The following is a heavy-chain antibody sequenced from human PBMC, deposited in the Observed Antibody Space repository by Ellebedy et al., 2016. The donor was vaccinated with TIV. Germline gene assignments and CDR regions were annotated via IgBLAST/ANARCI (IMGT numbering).Heavy chain of an antibody. V-gene: IGHV3-23*01. CDR2: ISGSGDIT. CDR3: ASQYCSGGYCNRFFDH. Sequence: GESLKISCAASGFTFSDTLMNWVRQAPGKGLEWVSAISGSGDITNYADSVKGRFTISRDNSKNTLYLQMNSLRVEDTAVYYCASQYCSGGYCNRFFDHWGQGTLLTVSS. J-gene: IGHJ4*02. D-gene: IGHD2-15*01. CDR1: GFTFSDTL.